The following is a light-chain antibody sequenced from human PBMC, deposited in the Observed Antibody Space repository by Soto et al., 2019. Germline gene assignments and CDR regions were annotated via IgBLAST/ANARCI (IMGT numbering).Light chain of an antibody. CDR1: ESVSSN. CDR2: GAS. V-gene: IGKV3-15*01. CDR3: QQYNSWPPIT. Sequence: EIVMTQSPATLSLPPGERATLSCRASESVSSNLAWYQQRPGQAPRLVIYGASTRATGIPARFSGGGSGTEFTLTISSLQSEDFAVYYCQQYNSWPPITFGQGTRLENK. J-gene: IGKJ5*01.